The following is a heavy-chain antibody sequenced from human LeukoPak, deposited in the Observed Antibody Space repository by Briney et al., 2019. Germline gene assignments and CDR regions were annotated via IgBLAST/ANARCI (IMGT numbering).Heavy chain of an antibody. CDR2: IYPGDSHI. J-gene: IGHJ4*02. V-gene: IGHV5-51*01. CDR1: GYSLTNYW. Sequence: GESLKISCRGSGYSLTNYWIGWVRQMPGKGLEWMGIIYPGDSHIRYSPSFQGQVTISADKSISTTYLQWSSLKASDTAMYYCARPGYSSGSDYWGQGTLVTVSS. CDR3: ARPGYSSGSDY. D-gene: IGHD5-18*01.